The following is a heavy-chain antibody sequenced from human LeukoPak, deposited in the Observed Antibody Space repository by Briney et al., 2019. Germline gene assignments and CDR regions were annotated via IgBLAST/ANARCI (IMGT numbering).Heavy chain of an antibody. D-gene: IGHD3-22*01. CDR2: ISPYTGNT. Sequence: ASVKVSCKASGYTFNIYGISWVRRAPGQGLQWMGWISPYTGNTNYTQKFQGRVTMTTDTSTSTAYMELRSLRSDDTAMYYCARNYYDSSGYFAFDYWGQGNLVTVSS. J-gene: IGHJ4*02. CDR1: GYTFNIYG. V-gene: IGHV1-18*01. CDR3: ARNYYDSSGYFAFDY.